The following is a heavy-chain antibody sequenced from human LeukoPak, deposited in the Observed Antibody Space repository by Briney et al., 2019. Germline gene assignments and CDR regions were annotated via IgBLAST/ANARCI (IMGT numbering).Heavy chain of an antibody. CDR3: AKDGSSSWRWGALDI. Sequence: GALRLSFAAPGFPFNSQSIGLVPQAPGKGLGWVSSVTGHAGSTYYADSVKGRFTSSRDNSKYTLYLQMSSLRAEDTAVYYCAKDGSSSWRWGALDIWGQGTMVTVSS. V-gene: IGHV3-23*01. CDR2: VTGHAGST. J-gene: IGHJ3*02. CDR1: GFPFNSQS. D-gene: IGHD2-15*01.